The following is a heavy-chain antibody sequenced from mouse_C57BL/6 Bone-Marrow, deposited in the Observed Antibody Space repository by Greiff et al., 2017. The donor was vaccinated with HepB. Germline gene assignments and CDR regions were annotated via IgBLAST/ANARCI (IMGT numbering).Heavy chain of an antibody. D-gene: IGHD1-1*01. J-gene: IGHJ4*01. CDR2: IYPGSGST. V-gene: IGHV1-55*01. CDR3: ARGGSIYYYGSSSSYYAMDY. Sequence: QVQLQQPGAELVKPGASVKMSCKASGYTFTSYWITWVKQRPGQGLEWIGDIYPGSGSTNYNEKFKSKATLTVDTSSSTAYMQLSSLTSDDSAVYYCARGGSIYYYGSSSSYYAMDYWGQGTSVTVSS. CDR1: GYTFTSYW.